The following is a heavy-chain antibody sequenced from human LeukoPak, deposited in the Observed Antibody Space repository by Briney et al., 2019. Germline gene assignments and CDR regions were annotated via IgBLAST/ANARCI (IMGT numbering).Heavy chain of an antibody. CDR1: GFTVSNNY. J-gene: IGHJ4*02. CDR2: IYSAGYT. V-gene: IGHV3-53*01. CDR3: ARDLGSSVDS. Sequence: PGGSLRLSCAVSGFTVSNNYMSWVRQAPGKGLEWVSVIYSAGYTNYADSVKGRFTISRDNSKNTLYLQMNSLRAEDTAVYYCARDLGSSVDSWGQGTLVTVSS. D-gene: IGHD6-6*01.